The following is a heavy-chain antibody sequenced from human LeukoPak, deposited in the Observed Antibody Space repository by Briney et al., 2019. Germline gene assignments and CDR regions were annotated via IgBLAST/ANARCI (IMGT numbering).Heavy chain of an antibody. D-gene: IGHD1-26*01. Sequence: ASVKVSCKASGYTFTGYHMHWVRQAPGQGLEWMGWINPNSGGTNYAQKFQGRVTMTRDTSISTAYMELSRLRSDDTAVYYCATGSIVGATIDYWGQGTLVTVSS. CDR1: GYTFTGYH. J-gene: IGHJ4*02. CDR3: ATGSIVGATIDY. V-gene: IGHV1-2*02. CDR2: INPNSGGT.